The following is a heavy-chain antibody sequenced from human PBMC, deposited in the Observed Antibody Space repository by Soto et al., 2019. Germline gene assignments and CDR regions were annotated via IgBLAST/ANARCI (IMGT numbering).Heavy chain of an antibody. CDR3: ARGGRVVVVPAANWFDP. V-gene: IGHV1-3*01. Sequence: QVQLVQSGAEVKKPGASVKVSCKASGYTFTSYAMHWVRQAPGQRLEWMGWINAGNGNTKYSQKFQGRVTITRDTSASTAYMELSSLRSEDTAVYYCARGGRVVVVPAANWFDPWGQGTLVTVSS. CDR2: INAGNGNT. J-gene: IGHJ5*02. D-gene: IGHD2-2*01. CDR1: GYTFTSYA.